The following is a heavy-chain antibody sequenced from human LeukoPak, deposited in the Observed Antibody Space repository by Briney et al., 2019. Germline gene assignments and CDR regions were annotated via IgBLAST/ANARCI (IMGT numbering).Heavy chain of an antibody. J-gene: IGHJ4*02. Sequence: GGSLRLPCAASGFTFSSYSMNWVRQAPGKGLEWVSSISSSSSYIYYADSVKGRFTISRDNAKNSLYLQMNSLRAEDTAVYYCARFYYDSSGYLDYWGQGTLVTVSS. CDR1: GFTFSSYS. CDR2: ISSSSSYI. D-gene: IGHD3-22*01. CDR3: ARFYYDSSGYLDY. V-gene: IGHV3-21*01.